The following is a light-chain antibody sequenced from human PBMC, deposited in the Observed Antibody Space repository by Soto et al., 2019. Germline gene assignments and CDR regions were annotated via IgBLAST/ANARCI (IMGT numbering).Light chain of an antibody. Sequence: EIVLTQSPGTLSLSLGERDTLSCRASQSISSTSLAWYQQKPGQAPRLLIYGASTRATGIPDRFSGSESGTDFTLTISRLEPEDFVVYYCQQYGNSPFTFGQGTRLEIK. CDR1: QSISSTS. CDR2: GAS. J-gene: IGKJ5*01. V-gene: IGKV3-20*01. CDR3: QQYGNSPFT.